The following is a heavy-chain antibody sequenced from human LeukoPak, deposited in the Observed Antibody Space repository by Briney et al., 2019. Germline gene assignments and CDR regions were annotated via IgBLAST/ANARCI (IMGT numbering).Heavy chain of an antibody. CDR1: GFTFTTYW. CDR2: IKRDGSVK. J-gene: IGHJ3*01. Sequence: HPGGSLRLSCAASGFTFTTYWMAWVRQAPGKGLEWVANIKRDGSVKYYVDSVKDRFTISRDNAKNSLYLQMNSLRAEDTALYYCVRDXSPAYXGHXYDAFDFWGQGTMVTVSX. D-gene: IGHD2-2*01. V-gene: IGHV3-7*01. CDR3: VRDXSPAYXGHXYDAFDF.